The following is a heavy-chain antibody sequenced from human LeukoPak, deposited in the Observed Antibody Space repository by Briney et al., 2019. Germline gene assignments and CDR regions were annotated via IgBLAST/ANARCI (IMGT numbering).Heavy chain of an antibody. V-gene: IGHV1-18*01. Sequence: GASVKVSCKPYGYTFNTYGITWVRQAPGQGLEWMGWISPYNGNTNYAQKFQGRVTLTTDTSTSTAYMELRSLRSDDTAVYYCARDWEDYYGSRGGFDIWGQGTMVTVSS. D-gene: IGHD3-10*01. CDR3: ARDWEDYYGSRGGFDI. J-gene: IGHJ3*02. CDR1: GYTFNTYG. CDR2: ISPYNGNT.